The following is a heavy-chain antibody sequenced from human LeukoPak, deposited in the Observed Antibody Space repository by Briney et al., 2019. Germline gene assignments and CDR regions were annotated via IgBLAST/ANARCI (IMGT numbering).Heavy chain of an antibody. Sequence: PGGSLRLSCGASSFTFSSYVMSWVRQAPGKGLEWVSTVSTTGGSTYYADSVKGRFTISRDNSKNTLYLQMNSLRAEDTAVYYCARDPTTGTYYYYYMDVWGKGTTVTVSS. CDR3: ARDPTTGTYYYYYMDV. CDR2: VSTTGGST. D-gene: IGHD4-17*01. CDR1: SFTFSSYV. V-gene: IGHV3-23*01. J-gene: IGHJ6*03.